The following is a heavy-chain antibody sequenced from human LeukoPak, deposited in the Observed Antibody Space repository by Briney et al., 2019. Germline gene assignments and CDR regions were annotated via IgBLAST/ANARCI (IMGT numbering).Heavy chain of an antibody. CDR2: INPNSGGT. J-gene: IGHJ4*02. Sequence: ASVKVSCKASGYTFTGYYLHWVRQAPGQGLEWMGWINPNSGGTNYAQKFQGRVTMTRDTSISTAYMELSRLRSDDTAVYYWARGGAGGVVVVAAKYFDYWGQGTLVTVSS. CDR1: GYTFTGYY. D-gene: IGHD2-15*01. CDR3: ARGGAGGVVVVAAKYFDY. V-gene: IGHV1-2*02.